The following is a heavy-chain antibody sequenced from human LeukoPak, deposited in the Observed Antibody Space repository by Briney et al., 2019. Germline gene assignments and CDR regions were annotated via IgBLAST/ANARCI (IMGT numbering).Heavy chain of an antibody. CDR3: ARARELLDP. J-gene: IGHJ5*02. D-gene: IGHD3-10*01. V-gene: IGHV4-59*01. CDR1: GGSISSYY. CDR2: IYYSGST. Sequence: SETLSLTCTVSGGSISSYYWSWIRHPPGKGLEWIGYIYYSGSTNYNPSLKSRVTISVDTSKNQFSLKLSSVTAADTAVYYCARARELLDPWGQGTLVTVSS.